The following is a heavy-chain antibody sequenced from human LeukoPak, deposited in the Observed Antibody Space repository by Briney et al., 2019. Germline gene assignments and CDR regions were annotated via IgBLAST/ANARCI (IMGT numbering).Heavy chain of an antibody. D-gene: IGHD3-3*01. Sequence: GGSLRLSCAASGFTFSSYAMSWVRQAPGKGLEWVSAISGSGGSTYYADSVKGRFTISRDNSKNTLYLQMNSLRAEDTAVYYCAKEEATVRFLEWLPSHCYGMDVWGQGTTVTVSS. J-gene: IGHJ6*02. CDR2: ISGSGGST. V-gene: IGHV3-23*01. CDR3: AKEEATVRFLEWLPSHCYGMDV. CDR1: GFTFSSYA.